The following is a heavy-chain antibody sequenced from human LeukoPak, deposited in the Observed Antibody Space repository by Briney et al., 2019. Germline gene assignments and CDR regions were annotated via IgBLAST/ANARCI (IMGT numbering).Heavy chain of an antibody. D-gene: IGHD3-3*01. CDR3: ASATNYDFWSGYHRYGMDV. V-gene: IGHV4-39*07. J-gene: IGHJ6*02. Sequence: ASETLSLTCTVSGGSISSSSYYWGWIRQPPGKGLEWIGEINHSGSTNYNPSLKSRVTISVDTSKNQFSLKLSSVTAADTAVYYCASATNYDFWSGYHRYGMDVWGQGTTVTVSS. CDR2: INHSGST. CDR1: GGSISSSSYY.